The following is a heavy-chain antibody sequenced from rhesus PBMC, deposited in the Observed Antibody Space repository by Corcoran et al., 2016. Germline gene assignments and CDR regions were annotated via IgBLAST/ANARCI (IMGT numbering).Heavy chain of an antibody. CDR2: INSNSAST. V-gene: IGHV4-80*01. Sequence: QVQLQESGPGLVKPAANLSLTCSVSGGSFLMYWWRGIRERPGKGVDGIGEINSNSASTNYNPSLKSGITISQDASKIHFSLKLSSVTAADTAVYYCARYPYYYSGSYSAHFDYWGQGVLVTVSS. CDR3: ARYPYYYSGSYSAHFDY. D-gene: IGHD3-16*01. CDR1: GGSFLMYW. J-gene: IGHJ4*01.